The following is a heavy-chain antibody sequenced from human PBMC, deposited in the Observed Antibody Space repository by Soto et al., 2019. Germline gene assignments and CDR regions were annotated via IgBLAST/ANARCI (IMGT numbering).Heavy chain of an antibody. D-gene: IGHD2-15*01. CDR1: GFTFSSYG. V-gene: IGHV3-30*18. Sequence: QVQLVESGGGVVQPGRSLRLSCAASGFTFSSYGMHWVRQAPGKGLEWVAVISYDGSNKYYADSVKGRFTIPRDNSKNTLYLQMNSLRAEDTAVYYCAKEGLGYCSGGSCPYFDYWGQGTLVTVSS. J-gene: IGHJ4*02. CDR3: AKEGLGYCSGGSCPYFDY. CDR2: ISYDGSNK.